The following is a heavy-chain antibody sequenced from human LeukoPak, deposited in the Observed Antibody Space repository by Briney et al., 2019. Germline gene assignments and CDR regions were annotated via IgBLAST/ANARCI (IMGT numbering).Heavy chain of an antibody. Sequence: ASVKVSCKASGYTFSSYDINWVRQATGQGLEWMGWMNPNSGNTGYAQRFQGRVNMTRNTPISTAYMELSSLRSEDTAVYYCARKFLGSRGYYFDYWGQGTLVTVSS. J-gene: IGHJ4*02. D-gene: IGHD3-10*01. CDR2: MNPNSGNT. CDR3: ARKFLGSRGYYFDY. CDR1: GYTFSSYD. V-gene: IGHV1-8*01.